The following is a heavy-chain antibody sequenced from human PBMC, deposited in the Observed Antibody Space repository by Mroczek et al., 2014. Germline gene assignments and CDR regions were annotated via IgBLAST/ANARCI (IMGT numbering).Heavy chain of an antibody. CDR2: IYYSGST. Sequence: QVQLVESGPGLVKPSETLSLTCTVSGGSISSSSYYWGWIRQPPGKGLEWIGSIYYSGSTYYNPSLKSRVTISVDTSKNQFSLKLSSVTAADTAVYYCARHPSRVNSVRFLEPTAQYYFDYWAREPGHRLL. V-gene: IGHV4-39*01. CDR1: GGSISSSSYY. CDR3: ARHPSRVNSVRFLEPTAQYYFDY. D-gene: IGHD3-3*01. J-gene: IGHJ4*02.